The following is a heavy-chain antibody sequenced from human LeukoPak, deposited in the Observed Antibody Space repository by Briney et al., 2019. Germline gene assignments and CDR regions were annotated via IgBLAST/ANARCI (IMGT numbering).Heavy chain of an antibody. CDR1: GFAFSDYY. Sequence: GGSLRLSCAASGFAFSDYYMSWIRQAPGKGLEWVSYISSSGSTIYYADSVKGRFTISRDNAKNSLYLQMNSLRAEDMAVYYCARASGDGPLFDYWGQGTLVTVSS. J-gene: IGHJ4*02. V-gene: IGHV3-11*01. CDR3: ARASGDGPLFDY. D-gene: IGHD7-27*01. CDR2: ISSSGSTI.